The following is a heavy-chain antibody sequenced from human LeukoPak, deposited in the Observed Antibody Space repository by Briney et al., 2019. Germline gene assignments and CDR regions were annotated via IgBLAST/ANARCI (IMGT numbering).Heavy chain of an antibody. V-gene: IGHV1-8*03. J-gene: IGHJ4*02. D-gene: IGHD3-10*01. CDR2: MNPNSGNT. CDR1: GYTFTGYY. CDR3: ARGRRYGSGSYHHPLRA. Sequence: GASVKVSCKASGYTFTGYYMHWVRQAPGQGLEWMGWMNPNSGNTGYAQKFQGRVTITRNTSISTAYMELSSLRSEDTAVYYCARGRRYGSGSYHHPLRAWGQGTLVTVSS.